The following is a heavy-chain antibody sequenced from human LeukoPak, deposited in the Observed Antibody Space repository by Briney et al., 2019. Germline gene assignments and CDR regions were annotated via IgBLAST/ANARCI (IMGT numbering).Heavy chain of an antibody. CDR2: IRYNGNSK. V-gene: IGHV3-30*02. CDR3: AKEASRGSSFAYTPIEKPYYLDY. CDR1: GFTLTSTG. Sequence: GGSLRLSCAMSGFTLTSTGMHWVRQAPGKGLEWVAFIRYNGNSKYYADSVKGRFTISRDNSKNTLFLQMNRLRAEDTAVYYCAKEASRGSSFAYTPIEKPYYLDYWGQGTLVTVSS. J-gene: IGHJ4*02. D-gene: IGHD5-18*01.